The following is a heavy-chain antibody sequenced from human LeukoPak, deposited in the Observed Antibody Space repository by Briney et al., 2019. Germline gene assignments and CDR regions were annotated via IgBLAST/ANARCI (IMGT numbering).Heavy chain of an antibody. V-gene: IGHV1-46*01. Sequence: GASVKVSCKASGYTFTRYAMNWVRQAPGQGLEWMGIINPSGGSTSYAQKFQGRVTMTRDMSTSTVYMELSSLRSEDTAVYYCARGRAPRNSAGGAFDIWGQGTMVTVSS. J-gene: IGHJ3*02. CDR3: ARGRAPRNSAGGAFDI. CDR2: INPSGGST. CDR1: GYTFTRYA. D-gene: IGHD3-10*01.